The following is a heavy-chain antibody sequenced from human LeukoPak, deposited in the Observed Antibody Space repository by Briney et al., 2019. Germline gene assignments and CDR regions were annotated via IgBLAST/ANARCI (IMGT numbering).Heavy chain of an antibody. CDR2: IYYTGST. V-gene: IGHV4-59*01. CDR3: ARGRGGGGTSNNWLDP. D-gene: IGHD2-15*01. CDR1: GASISGYY. J-gene: IGHJ5*02. Sequence: PSETLSLTCTVSGASISGYYRSWIRQPPGKGLEYIGYIYYTGSTNYNPSLKSRVTISVDTSKNQFSLKLSSVTAADTAVYYCARGRGGGGTSNNWLDPWGQGTHVIVSS.